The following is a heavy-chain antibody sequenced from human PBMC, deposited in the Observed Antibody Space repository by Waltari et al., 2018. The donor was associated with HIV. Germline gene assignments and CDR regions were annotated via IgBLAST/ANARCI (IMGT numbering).Heavy chain of an antibody. CDR1: GFTFDGYA. CDR3: AKAYDSSGFQYYFDY. D-gene: IGHD3-22*01. J-gene: IGHJ4*02. V-gene: IGHV3-9*01. Sequence: EVQLVESGGDLVQPGRSLRLSCAASGFTFDGYAMHWVRQAPGKGLEWVSGINWNSDNIGYADSVKGRFTISRDHAKNSLYLQMNSLRPEDTALYYCAKAYDSSGFQYYFDYWGQGTLVTVSS. CDR2: INWNSDNI.